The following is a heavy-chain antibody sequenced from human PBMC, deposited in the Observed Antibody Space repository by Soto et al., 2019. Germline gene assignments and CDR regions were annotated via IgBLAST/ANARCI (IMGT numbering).Heavy chain of an antibody. Sequence: PGGSLRLSCAASGFTFSSYAMSWVRQAPGKGLERVSAISGSGGSTYYADSVKGQFTISRDNSKNTLYLQMNSLRAEDTAVYYCAKAVAGTGASGDYWRQGTLVTVSS. V-gene: IGHV3-23*01. D-gene: IGHD6-19*01. CDR3: AKAVAGTGASGDY. J-gene: IGHJ4*02. CDR2: ISGSGGST. CDR1: GFTFSSYA.